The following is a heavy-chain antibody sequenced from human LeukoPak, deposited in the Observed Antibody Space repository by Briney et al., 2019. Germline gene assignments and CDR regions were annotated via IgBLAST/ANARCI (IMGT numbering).Heavy chain of an antibody. Sequence: ASVKVSCKASGYTFTGYAMNWVRQTPGQGLEWMGWINTNTGNPTYAQGFTGRFVFSLDTSVSTAYLQITSLEADDTAVYYCARDLGVLNFDFWGQGALVTVSS. V-gene: IGHV7-4-1*02. CDR2: INTNTGNP. D-gene: IGHD2-8*02. J-gene: IGHJ4*02. CDR1: GYTFTGYA. CDR3: ARDLGVLNFDF.